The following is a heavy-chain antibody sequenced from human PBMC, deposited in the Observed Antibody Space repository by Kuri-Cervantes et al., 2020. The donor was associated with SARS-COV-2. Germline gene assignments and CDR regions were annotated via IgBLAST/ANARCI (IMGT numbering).Heavy chain of an antibody. V-gene: IGHV1-69*05. CDR3: ARATGPPGYFDY. J-gene: IGHJ4*02. CDR1: GGTFSSYA. Sequence: SVKVSCKASGGTFSSYAISWVRQAPGQGLEWMGGIIPIFGTANYAQKFRGRVTITTDESTSTAYMELSSLRSEDTAVYYCARATGPPGYFDYWGQGTLVTVSS. CDR2: IIPIFGTA.